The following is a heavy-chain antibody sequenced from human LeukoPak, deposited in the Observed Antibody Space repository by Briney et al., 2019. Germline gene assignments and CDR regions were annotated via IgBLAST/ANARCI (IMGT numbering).Heavy chain of an antibody. CDR3: ARDEAIFGAGYYYGMDV. Sequence: PSETLSLTCAVSGGSISSGGHYWSWIRQHPGKGLEWIGYINYSGSTYYNPSLKSRVTISVGTSQNQFSLKLSSVTAADTAVYYCARDEAIFGAGYYYGMDVWGQGTTVTVSS. CDR1: GGSISSGGHY. V-gene: IGHV4-31*11. CDR2: INYSGST. D-gene: IGHD3-3*01. J-gene: IGHJ6*02.